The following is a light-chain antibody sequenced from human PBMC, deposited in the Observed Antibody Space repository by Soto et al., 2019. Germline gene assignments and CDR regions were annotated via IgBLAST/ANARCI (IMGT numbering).Light chain of an antibody. CDR3: LQTYNLPRT. V-gene: IGKV1-39*01. Sequence: IQVTQSPSTLSASVGERVTITCGASLNIGDSLSWFQQKAWKPPTQLIYGASALQSGVPVRFSGSASGTDFTLTIRNMQREDFATYYCLQTYNLPRTFGQRTNVDI. J-gene: IGKJ1*01. CDR1: LNIGDS. CDR2: GAS.